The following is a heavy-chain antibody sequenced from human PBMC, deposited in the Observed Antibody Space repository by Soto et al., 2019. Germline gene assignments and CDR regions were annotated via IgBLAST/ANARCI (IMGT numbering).Heavy chain of an antibody. CDR3: ARRKGYCSGGSCYIWLDP. CDR2: MNPNSGNT. J-gene: IGHJ5*02. V-gene: IGHV1-8*01. D-gene: IGHD2-15*01. Sequence: QVQLVQSGAEVKKPGASVKVSCKASGYTFTTYDINWVRQATGQGLEWMGWMNPNSGNTGYAQKFQGRVTMTRNTSISTAYMELSKLRAEDTAVYYCARRKGYCSGGSCYIWLDPWGQGTLVTVSS. CDR1: GYTFTTYD.